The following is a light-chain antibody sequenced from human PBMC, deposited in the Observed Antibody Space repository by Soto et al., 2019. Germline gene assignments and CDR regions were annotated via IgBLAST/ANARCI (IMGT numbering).Light chain of an antibody. J-gene: IGLJ1*01. CDR2: EVR. V-gene: IGLV2-14*01. CDR3: NSYTTASTQV. CDR1: SSDIGHYNY. Sequence: QSVLTQPASVSGSPGQSITISCTGTSSDIGHYNYVSWYQQHPGKVPKLIISEVRNRPSGVSDRFSGSKSGNSASLTISGLQTEDEADYYCNSYTTASTQVFGSGTKVTVL.